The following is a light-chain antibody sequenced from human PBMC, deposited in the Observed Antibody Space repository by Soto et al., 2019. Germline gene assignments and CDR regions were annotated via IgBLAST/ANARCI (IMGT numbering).Light chain of an antibody. V-gene: IGKV1-5*03. J-gene: IGKJ1*01. CDR3: QQYNRYPWT. CDR2: KAS. Sequence: DIPMTQSPSTLSASVGDRVTITCRAGQSISNSLAWYQHKPGKAPKLLIYKASTLQTGVPSRFSGSGSGTEFTLTISSLQPDDFATYFCQQYNRYPWTFGQRTKVDIK. CDR1: QSISNS.